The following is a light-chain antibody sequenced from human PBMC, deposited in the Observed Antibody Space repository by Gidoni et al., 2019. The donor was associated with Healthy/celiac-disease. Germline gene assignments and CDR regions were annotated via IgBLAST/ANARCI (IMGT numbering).Light chain of an antibody. J-gene: IGKJ1*01. CDR3: QQRYSTPPWT. CDR2: AAS. CDR1: QSISSY. V-gene: IGKV1-39*01. Sequence: DIQMTQSPSSLSASVGDRVTITCRASQSISSYLNWYQQRPGKAPKLLIYAASSLQSGVPSRCSGSGSGTDFTLTISSLQPEDSATYYCQQRYSTPPWTFGQGTKVEIK.